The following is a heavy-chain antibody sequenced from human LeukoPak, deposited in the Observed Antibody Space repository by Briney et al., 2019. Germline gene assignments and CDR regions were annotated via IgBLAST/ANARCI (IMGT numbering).Heavy chain of an antibody. CDR1: GGSISSGGYY. CDR2: IYYSGST. Sequence: SQTLSLTCTVSGGSISSGGYYWSWIRQHPGKGLEWIGYIYYSGSTYYNPSLKSRVTISVDTSKNQFSLKLSSMTAADTAVYYCARGKRVYDILTGYVFDYWGQGTLVTVSS. CDR3: ARGKRVYDILTGYVFDY. J-gene: IGHJ4*02. V-gene: IGHV4-31*03. D-gene: IGHD3-9*01.